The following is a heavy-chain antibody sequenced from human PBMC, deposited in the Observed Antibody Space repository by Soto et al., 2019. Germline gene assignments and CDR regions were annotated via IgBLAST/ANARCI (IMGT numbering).Heavy chain of an antibody. D-gene: IGHD6-6*01. CDR1: GFTFSNYG. Sequence: QVQLVESGGGVVQPGRSLRLSCAASGFTFSNYGMHWVRQAPGKGLQWVALIRHDGNNKYYVDSVKGRFTISRDNSKNTLYLQMTSLRAADTALYYCARATSGYYYAMDVWGQGTTVTVSS. CDR3: ARATSGYYYAMDV. CDR2: IRHDGNNK. V-gene: IGHV3-33*01. J-gene: IGHJ6*02.